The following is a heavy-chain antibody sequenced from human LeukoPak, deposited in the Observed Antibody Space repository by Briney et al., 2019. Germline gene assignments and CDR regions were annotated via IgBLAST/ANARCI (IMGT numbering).Heavy chain of an antibody. CDR3: ARDRPYYYGSGSYYDY. CDR1: GYTFTGYY. J-gene: IGHJ4*02. D-gene: IGHD3-10*01. Sequence: ASVKVSCKASGYTFTGYYMHWVRQAPGQGLEWMGWINPNSGGTNYAQKFQGRVTMTRDTSISTAYMELSRLRSDDTAVYYCARDRPYYYGSGSYYDYWGQGTLVTVSS. CDR2: INPNSGGT. V-gene: IGHV1-2*02.